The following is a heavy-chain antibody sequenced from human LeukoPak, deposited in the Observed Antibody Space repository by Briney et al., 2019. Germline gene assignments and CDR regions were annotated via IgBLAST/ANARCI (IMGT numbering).Heavy chain of an antibody. V-gene: IGHV4-61*02. Sequence: SETLSLTCTVSGGSISSSSYYWSWIRQPAGKGLEWIGRIYTSGSTNYNPSLKSRVTMSVDPSKNQFSLKLSSVTAADTAVYYCARGRSSGWYYFDYWGQGTLVTVSS. J-gene: IGHJ4*02. CDR3: ARGRSSGWYYFDY. CDR1: GGSISSSSYY. D-gene: IGHD6-19*01. CDR2: IYTSGST.